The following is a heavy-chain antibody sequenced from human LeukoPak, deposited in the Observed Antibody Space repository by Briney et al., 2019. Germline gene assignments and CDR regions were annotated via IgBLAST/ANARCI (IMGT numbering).Heavy chain of an antibody. V-gene: IGHV1-2*06. CDR1: GYTFTGYY. J-gene: IGHJ4*02. CDR3: ARVSPTGYSSSWYDY. D-gene: IGHD6-13*01. Sequence: ASVKVSCKASGYTFTGYYMHWVRQAPGQGLEWMGRINPNSGGTNYAQKFQGRATMTRDTSISTAYMELSRLRSDDTAVYYCARVSPTGYSSSWYDYWGQGTLVTVSS. CDR2: INPNSGGT.